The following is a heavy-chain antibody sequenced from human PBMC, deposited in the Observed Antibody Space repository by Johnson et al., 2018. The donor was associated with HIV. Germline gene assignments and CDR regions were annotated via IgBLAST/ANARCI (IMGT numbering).Heavy chain of an antibody. CDR1: GFTFSSYT. Sequence: QVQLVESGGGVVQPGRSLRLSCAASGFTFSSYTMYWVRQAPGEGLEWVAVISYDGSNEYYAESVKGRFTISRDNSKNTLYLQMSSLRAVDTAVYYCARGRASWELYDAFEIWGQGTMVIVSS. V-gene: IGHV3-30*04. CDR2: ISYDGSNE. CDR3: ARGRASWELYDAFEI. J-gene: IGHJ3*02. D-gene: IGHD1-26*01.